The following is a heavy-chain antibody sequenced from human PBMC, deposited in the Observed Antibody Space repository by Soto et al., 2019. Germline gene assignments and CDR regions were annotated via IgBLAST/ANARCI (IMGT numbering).Heavy chain of an antibody. CDR3: ARGHCSRTSCYTGGYYYYRMDV. J-gene: IGHJ6*02. V-gene: IGHV3-21*01. CDR1: GFTLSAHT. CDR2: ISSDSRYI. Sequence: PGGSLRLSCAASGFTLSAHTMNWVRQAPGKGLEWVSSISSDSRYIYYADSVKGRFTISRDNARNSLDLQMNNLRAEDTAVYHCARGHCSRTSCYTGGYYYYRMDVWGQGTTVTVSS. D-gene: IGHD2-2*01.